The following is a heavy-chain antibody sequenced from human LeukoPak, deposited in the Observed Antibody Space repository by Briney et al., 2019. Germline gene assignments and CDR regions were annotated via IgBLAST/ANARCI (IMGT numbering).Heavy chain of an antibody. D-gene: IGHD3-16*02. V-gene: IGHV4-59*01. CDR2: IYYSGST. CDR1: GGSISSYY. CDR3: ARGPTFYDYVWGSYRYYYGMDV. J-gene: IGHJ6*02. Sequence: SETLSLTCTVSGGSISSYYWSWIQQPPGKGLEWIGYIYYSGSTNYNPSLKSRVTISVDTSKNQFSLKLSSVTAADTAVYYCARGPTFYDYVWGSYRYYYGMDVWGQGTTVTVSS.